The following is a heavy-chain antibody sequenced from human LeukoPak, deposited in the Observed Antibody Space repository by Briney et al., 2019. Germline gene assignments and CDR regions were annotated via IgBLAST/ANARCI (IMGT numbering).Heavy chain of an antibody. Sequence: PGGSLRLSCAASGFTFSSCAMSWVRQAPGKGLEWVSSISGSGDSTYYADSVKGRFTISRDNSKNTLYLQMNSLRAEDTAVYYCAKERSLGVAAASNYWGQGTLVTVSS. J-gene: IGHJ4*02. D-gene: IGHD6-13*01. CDR1: GFTFSSCA. CDR2: ISGSGDST. CDR3: AKERSLGVAAASNY. V-gene: IGHV3-23*01.